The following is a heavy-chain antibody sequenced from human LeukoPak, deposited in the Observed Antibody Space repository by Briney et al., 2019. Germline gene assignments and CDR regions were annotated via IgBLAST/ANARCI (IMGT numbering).Heavy chain of an antibody. Sequence: GESLQISCKVSGYSFTSYCIGGVRQLPGKGLEWRGIIYPGDSGPTYSPSFQGQVTISVDKSINTAYLQWSSLQASDTAMYYCGMSGDRVPLQDDVFDVWGQGTMVTVST. J-gene: IGHJ3*01. D-gene: IGHD1-26*01. V-gene: IGHV5-51*01. CDR1: GYSFTSYC. CDR2: IYPGDSGP. CDR3: GMSGDRVPLQDDVFDV.